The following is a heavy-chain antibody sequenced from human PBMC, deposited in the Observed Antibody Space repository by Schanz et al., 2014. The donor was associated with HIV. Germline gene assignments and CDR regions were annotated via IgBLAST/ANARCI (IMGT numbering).Heavy chain of an antibody. J-gene: IGHJ4*02. Sequence: EVQLVESGGGLIQPGGSLRLSCAASGFTVSNNYMSWVRQAPGKGLECVSVIYSGGNTYYADSVKGRFTISRDNAKKSLYLRMNSLRAEDTAVYYCASTRERYSGATSGFDYWGQGTLVTVST. CDR3: ASTRERYSGATSGFDY. CDR2: IYSGGNT. V-gene: IGHV3-53*01. CDR1: GFTVSNNY. D-gene: IGHD1-26*01.